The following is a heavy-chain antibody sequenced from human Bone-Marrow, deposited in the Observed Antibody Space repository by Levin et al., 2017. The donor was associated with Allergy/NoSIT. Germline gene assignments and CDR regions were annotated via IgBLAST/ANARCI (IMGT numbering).Heavy chain of an antibody. D-gene: IGHD2-21*02. J-gene: IGHJ4*01. CDR2: IHADSHT. V-gene: IGHV5-51*01. CDR3: ARGGGPCSDGVCSEQDF. Sequence: KVSCKGSGFNFNKYWIAWVRQKPGKGLEWVGIIHADSHTTYGPSFEGQVTISAAKSISTAFLQWDSLKTSDTAMYYCARGGGPCSDGVCSEQDFWGQGNQGTGSP. CDR1: GFNFNKYW.